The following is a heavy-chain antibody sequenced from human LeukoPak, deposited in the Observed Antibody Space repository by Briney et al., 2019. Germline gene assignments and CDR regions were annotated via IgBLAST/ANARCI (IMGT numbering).Heavy chain of an antibody. Sequence: ASVTVSCTASGYTFTRYYLHWVRQAPGQGLEWMGIINPSGGSTRYAQKFQGRVTMTEDTSTDTAYMELSSLRSEDTAVYYCATDLLVVVAGDAFDIWGQGTMVTVSS. CDR2: INPSGGST. CDR1: GYTFTRYY. V-gene: IGHV1-46*01. J-gene: IGHJ3*02. CDR3: ATDLLVVVAGDAFDI. D-gene: IGHD2-21*01.